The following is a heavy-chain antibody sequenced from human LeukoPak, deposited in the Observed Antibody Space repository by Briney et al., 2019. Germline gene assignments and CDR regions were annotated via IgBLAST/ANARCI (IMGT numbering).Heavy chain of an antibody. CDR1: GFSVSSNY. CDR2: IYSGGGI. V-gene: IGHV3-66*01. Sequence: GGSLRLSCAVSGFSVSSNYMSWVRQAPGKGLEWVSVIYSGGGIYYADSVKGRFTSSRDGSKNMMYLQLNSLRVEDTAVYFCARDSHKGFWGQGALVTVSS. CDR3: ARDSHKGF. J-gene: IGHJ4*02.